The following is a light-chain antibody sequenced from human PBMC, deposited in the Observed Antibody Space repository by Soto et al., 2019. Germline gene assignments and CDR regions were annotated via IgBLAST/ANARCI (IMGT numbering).Light chain of an antibody. CDR2: LGS. CDR1: QRLLHSNGNHF. CDR3: MQALQSPYT. V-gene: IGKV2-28*01. Sequence: EIVMTQSPPSLTVTPGEPASISCRSSQRLLHSNGNHFLDWYLQKPGQSPQLLIYLGSYRASGVPDRVSGSGAGTDFTLTITRVEAEDVGIYYCMQALQSPYTFGQGTKLEIK. J-gene: IGKJ2*01.